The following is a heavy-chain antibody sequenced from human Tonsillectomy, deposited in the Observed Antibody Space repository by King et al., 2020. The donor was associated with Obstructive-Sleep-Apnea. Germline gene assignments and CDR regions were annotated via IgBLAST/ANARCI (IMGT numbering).Heavy chain of an antibody. CDR3: ASSYSSDYYDSSGYSAY. CDR1: GFTFSSYS. Sequence: QLVQSGGGLVKPGGSLRLSCAASGFTFSSYSMNWVRQAPGKGLEWVSSISSSSSYIYYADSVKGRFTISRDNANNSLYLQMNSLRAEDTAVYYCASSYSSDYYDSSGYSAYWGQGTLVTVSS. J-gene: IGHJ4*02. CDR2: ISSSSSYI. D-gene: IGHD3-22*01. V-gene: IGHV3-21*01.